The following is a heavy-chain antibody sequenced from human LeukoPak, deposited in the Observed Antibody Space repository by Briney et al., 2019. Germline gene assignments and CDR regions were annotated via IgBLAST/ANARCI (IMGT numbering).Heavy chain of an antibody. CDR3: ARDTGISSGSYSVENNWFDP. CDR2: IYYSGST. Sequence: PSETLSLTCTVSGGSISSGDYYWSWIRQPPGKGLEWIGYIYYSGSTYYNPSLKSRVTISVDTSKNQFSLKLSSVTAADTAVYYCARDTGISSGSYSVENNWFDPWGQGTLVTVSS. J-gene: IGHJ5*02. CDR1: GGSISSGDYY. D-gene: IGHD1-26*01. V-gene: IGHV4-30-4*01.